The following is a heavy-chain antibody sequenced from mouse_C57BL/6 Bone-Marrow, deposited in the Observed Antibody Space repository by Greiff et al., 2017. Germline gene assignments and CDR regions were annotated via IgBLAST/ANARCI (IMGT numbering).Heavy chain of an antibody. V-gene: IGHV1-74*01. CDR1: GYTFTSSW. Sequence: VQLQQPGAELVKPGASVKVSCKASGYTFTSSWLHWVKQRPGPGLEWIGRIHPSDSDTTYNQKFKGKATLTVDKSSSTAYMQLSSLTSEDSAVYYCAIRDGSSYWYGDVWGTGTTGTVSA. D-gene: IGHD1-1*01. CDR2: IHPSDSDT. CDR3: AIRDGSSYWYGDV. J-gene: IGHJ1*03.